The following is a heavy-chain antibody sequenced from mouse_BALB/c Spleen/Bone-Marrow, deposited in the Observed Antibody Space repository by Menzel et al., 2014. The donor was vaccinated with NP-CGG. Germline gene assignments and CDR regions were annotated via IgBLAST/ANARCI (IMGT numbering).Heavy chain of an antibody. CDR2: ISDGGSYA. D-gene: IGHD2-1*01. CDR3: ARDGNYYAMDY. V-gene: IGHV5-4*02. Sequence: EVKLVESGGGLVKPGGSLKLSCAASGFTFSDYYMYWVRQTPEKRLEWVATISDGGSYAYYPDSVKGRFTISRDNAKNXLYLQMSSLKSEDTAMYYCARDGNYYAMDYWGQGTSVTVSS. CDR1: GFTFSDYY. J-gene: IGHJ4*01.